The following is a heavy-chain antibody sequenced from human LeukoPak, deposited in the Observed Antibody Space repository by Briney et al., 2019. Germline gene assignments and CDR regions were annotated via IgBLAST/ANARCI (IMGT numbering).Heavy chain of an antibody. V-gene: IGHV3-15*01. CDR1: GFTFSGIW. CDR3: TTDGVDFWSGYYIGNY. J-gene: IGHJ4*02. D-gene: IGHD3-3*01. CDR2: IKSNVDGGAR. Sequence: GGSLRLSCAASGFTFSGIWMSWVRQAPGKGLEWVGRIKSNVDGGARDYAAPVKGRFTISRDDSKNTLYLQMSRLKTEDTGVYYCTTDGVDFWSGYYIGNYWGQGTLVAVSS.